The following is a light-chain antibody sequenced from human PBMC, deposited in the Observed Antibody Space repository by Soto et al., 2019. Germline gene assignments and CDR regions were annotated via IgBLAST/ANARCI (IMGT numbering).Light chain of an antibody. CDR1: QSVSSN. V-gene: IGKV3-15*01. J-gene: IGKJ5*01. Sequence: EIVLTQSPGTLSLSPGERATLSCRASQSVSSNLAWYQQKPGQAPRLLIYGASTRATGIPARFSGSGSGTEFTLTISSLQSEDLAIYYCHQYKSWPPFTFGQGTRLEIK. CDR3: HQYKSWPPFT. CDR2: GAS.